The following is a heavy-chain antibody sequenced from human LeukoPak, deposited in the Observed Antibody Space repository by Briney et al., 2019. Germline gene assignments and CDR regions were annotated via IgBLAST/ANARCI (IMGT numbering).Heavy chain of an antibody. J-gene: IGHJ4*02. CDR2: IKEEGSEK. D-gene: IGHD6-13*01. V-gene: IGHV3-7*01. CDR3: ASRRQLGY. Sequence: PGGSVSLSCGASGFTFSNYWIIWVRQAPGKGLEWVANIKEEGSEKYFVDSVKGRFTISRDNARNSLYLQINSLRAEDTAVYYCASRRQLGYWGQGTLVTVP. CDR1: GFTFSNYW.